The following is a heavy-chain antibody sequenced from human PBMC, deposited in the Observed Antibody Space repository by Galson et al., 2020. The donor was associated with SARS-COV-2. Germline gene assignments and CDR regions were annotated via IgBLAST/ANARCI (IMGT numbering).Heavy chain of an antibody. Sequence: GESLKISCKTSGYTFTAYYIHWVRQAPGQGLEWMGWINPNSGGTKHAQKFQGWFTMTRDTSISTAYMELSRLKSDDTAVYYCARETEMATFIFFDYWGQGTLVTVSS. CDR1: GYTFTAYY. CDR3: ARETEMATFIFFDY. CDR2: INPNSGGT. D-gene: IGHD5-12*01. J-gene: IGHJ4*02. V-gene: IGHV1-2*04.